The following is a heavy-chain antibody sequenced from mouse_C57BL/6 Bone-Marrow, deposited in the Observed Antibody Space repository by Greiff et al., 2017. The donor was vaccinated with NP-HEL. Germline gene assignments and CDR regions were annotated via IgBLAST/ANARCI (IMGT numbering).Heavy chain of an antibody. CDR2: INPYNGGT. V-gene: IGHV1-19*01. D-gene: IGHD2-2*01. Sequence: VQLQQSGPVLVKPGASVKMSCKASGYTFTDYYMNWVKQSHGKSLEWIGVINPYNGGTSYNQKFKGKATLTVDKSSSTAYMELNSLTSEDSAVYYCARWGGYDNYFDYWGQGTTLTVSS. J-gene: IGHJ2*01. CDR3: ARWGGYDNYFDY. CDR1: GYTFTDYY.